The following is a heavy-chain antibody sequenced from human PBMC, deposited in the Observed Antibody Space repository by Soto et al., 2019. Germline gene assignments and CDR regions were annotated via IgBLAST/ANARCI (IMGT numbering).Heavy chain of an antibody. CDR2: ISGSGGST. CDR3: AKGYRHCSGGSCYSYKGQMNAFDI. CDR1: GFTFSSYA. D-gene: IGHD2-15*01. Sequence: GGSLRLSCAASGFTFSSYAMSWVRQAPGKGLEWVSAISGSGGSTYYADSVKGRFTISRDNSKNTLYLQMNSLRAEDTAVYYCAKGYRHCSGGSCYSYKGQMNAFDIWGQGTMVTVSS. V-gene: IGHV3-23*01. J-gene: IGHJ3*02.